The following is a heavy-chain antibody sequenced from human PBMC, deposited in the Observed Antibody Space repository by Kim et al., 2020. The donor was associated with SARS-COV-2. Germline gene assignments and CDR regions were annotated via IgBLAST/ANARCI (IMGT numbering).Heavy chain of an antibody. CDR2: IYYSGST. V-gene: IGHV4-59*13. D-gene: IGHD4-17*01. CDR1: GGSISSYY. J-gene: IGHJ4*02. Sequence: SETLSLTCTVSGGSISSYYWSWIRQPPGKGLEWIGYIYYSGSTNYNPSLKSRVTISVDTSKNQFSLKLSSVTAADTAVYYCARVDGTAVFDYWGQGTLVTVSS. CDR3: ARVDGTAVFDY.